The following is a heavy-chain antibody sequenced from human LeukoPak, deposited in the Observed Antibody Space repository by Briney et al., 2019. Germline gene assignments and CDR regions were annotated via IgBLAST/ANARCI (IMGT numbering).Heavy chain of an antibody. CDR1: GFTFSDFY. CDR3: AREGYYGSGSPPSLYFDY. CDR2: SSNGGSTI. J-gene: IGHJ4*02. Sequence: GGSLRLSCAASGFTFSDFYMTWIRQAPGKGLEWVSYSSNGGSTIYYADSVKGRFTISRDNSRSTLYLQMNSLRPEDTAIYYCAREGYYGSGSPPSLYFDYWGQGTLVTVSS. D-gene: IGHD3-10*01. V-gene: IGHV3-11*04.